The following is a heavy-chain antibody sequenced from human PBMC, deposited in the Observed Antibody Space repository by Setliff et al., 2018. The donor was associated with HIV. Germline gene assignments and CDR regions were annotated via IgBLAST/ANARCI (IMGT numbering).Heavy chain of an antibody. CDR2: LNPTSGNT. CDR3: ERGAPGRSCSGGSCSYFDY. CDR1: GYTFTSLD. Sequence: ASVKVSCKASGYTFTSLDINWVRQATGQGPEWMGWLNPTSGNTGTAQRFQGRVTMTRNTSISIAYMELSNLRSEDTAVYYCERGAPGRSCSGGSCSYFDYWGQGTLVTVSS. D-gene: IGHD2-15*01. V-gene: IGHV1-8*01. J-gene: IGHJ4*02.